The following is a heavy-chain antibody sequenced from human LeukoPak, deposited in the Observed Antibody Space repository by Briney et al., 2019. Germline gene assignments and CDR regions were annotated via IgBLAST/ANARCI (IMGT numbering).Heavy chain of an antibody. J-gene: IGHJ5*02. D-gene: IGHD3-10*01. CDR3: ARWRYEMVRGVINNWFDP. CDR1: GGSTSSYY. V-gene: IGHV4-59*01. Sequence: SETLSLTCTVSGGSTSSYYWSWIRQPPGKGLEWIGYIYYSGSTNYNPSLKSRVTISVDTSKNQFSLKLSSVTAADTAVYYCARWRYEMVRGVINNWFDPWGQGTLVTVSS. CDR2: IYYSGST.